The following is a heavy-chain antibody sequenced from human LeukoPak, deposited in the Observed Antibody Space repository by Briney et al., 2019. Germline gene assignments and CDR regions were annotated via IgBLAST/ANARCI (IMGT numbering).Heavy chain of an antibody. CDR1: GGTYSSYA. V-gene: IGHV1-69*13. D-gene: IGHD3-22*01. CDR2: IIPIFGTA. Sequence: SVKVSCKASGGTYSSYAISWVRQAPGQGLEWMGGIIPIFGTANYAQKFQGRVTITADESTSTAYMELSSLRSEDTAVYYCARDKGEYYYDSSGYRDAFDIWGQGTMVTVSS. CDR3: ARDKGEYYYDSSGYRDAFDI. J-gene: IGHJ3*02.